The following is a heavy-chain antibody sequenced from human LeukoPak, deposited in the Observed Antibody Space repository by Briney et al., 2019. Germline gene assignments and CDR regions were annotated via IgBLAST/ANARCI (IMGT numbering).Heavy chain of an antibody. D-gene: IGHD6-13*01. Sequence: GGSLRLSCAASGFTFSDYYMTWIRQAPGKGLKWLSYIDSSGDVIYYADSVKGRFTISRDNAKNSLYLQMNSLRAEDTAVYYCAKGTHSSSWHWYDPWGQGTLVTVSS. CDR3: AKGTHSSSWHWYDP. V-gene: IGHV3-11*01. CDR1: GFTFSDYY. CDR2: IDSSGDVI. J-gene: IGHJ5*02.